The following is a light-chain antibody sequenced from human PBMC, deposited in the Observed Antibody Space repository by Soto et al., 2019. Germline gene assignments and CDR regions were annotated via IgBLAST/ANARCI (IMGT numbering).Light chain of an antibody. CDR1: SSDVGAYNY. V-gene: IGLV2-8*01. J-gene: IGLJ3*02. CDR2: EVS. CDR3: TSYAGNNIWV. Sequence: QSVLTQPPSASGSPGQSVTISCTGTSSDVGAYNYVSWYQQYPGKAPKLMIYEVSKRPSGVPDRFSGSKSGKTASLTVSGLQPEDEADYYCTSYAGNNIWVFGGGTQLNVL.